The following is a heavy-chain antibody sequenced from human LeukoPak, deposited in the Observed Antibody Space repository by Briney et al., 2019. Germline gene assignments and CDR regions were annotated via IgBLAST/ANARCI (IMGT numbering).Heavy chain of an antibody. Sequence: GGSLRLSCAASGFTFSSYNMNWVRQAPGKGLEWVSSIRSSTTYIYYADSVKGRFTISRDNAKNSLYLQMNSLRAEDAAVYYCARTSGLTVAPDYWGQGTLVTVSS. V-gene: IGHV3-21*01. CDR1: GFTFSSYN. J-gene: IGHJ4*02. CDR3: ARTSGLTVAPDY. CDR2: IRSSTTYI. D-gene: IGHD4-11*01.